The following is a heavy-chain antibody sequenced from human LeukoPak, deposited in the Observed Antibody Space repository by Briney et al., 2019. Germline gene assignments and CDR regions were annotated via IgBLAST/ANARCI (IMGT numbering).Heavy chain of an antibody. J-gene: IGHJ4*02. CDR3: ANHDYGDPKYYFDY. D-gene: IGHD4-17*01. CDR2: ISGSGGST. V-gene: IGHV3-23*01. CDR1: GFTFSSYG. Sequence: PGGSLRLSCAASGFTFSSYGMSWVRQAPGKGLEWVSAISGSGGSTYYADSVKGRFTISRDNSKNTLYLQMNSLRAEDTAVYYCANHDYGDPKYYFDYWGQGTLVTVSS.